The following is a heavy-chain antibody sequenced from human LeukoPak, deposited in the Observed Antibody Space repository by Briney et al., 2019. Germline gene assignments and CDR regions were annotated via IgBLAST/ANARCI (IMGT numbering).Heavy chain of an antibody. CDR2: IWYGGSNK. V-gene: IGHV3-33*01. CDR3: ARDPFRNSVVGGYFDY. CDR1: GFTFSSYG. D-gene: IGHD2-15*01. Sequence: GRSLRLSCAPSGFTFSSYGMHWGRQAPGKGREGVAVIWYGGSNKYYADSVKGRFTISRDNSKKTLYLQMNSLRDEDTAVYYCARDPFRNSVVGGYFDYWGQGTLVTVSS. J-gene: IGHJ4*02.